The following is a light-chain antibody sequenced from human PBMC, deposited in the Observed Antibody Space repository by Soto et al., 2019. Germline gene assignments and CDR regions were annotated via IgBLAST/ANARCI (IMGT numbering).Light chain of an antibody. J-gene: IGLJ1*01. V-gene: IGLV2-14*03. CDR1: SSDVGGYNY. Sequence: QSVLTQPASVSGSRGQSITISCTGTSSDVGGYNYVSWYQHHPGKAPKLIIFDVSNRPSGVSNPFSGSKSGNTASLTISGLQPEDEADYYCSSYTTSNTRQIVFGTGT. CDR2: DVS. CDR3: SSYTTSNTRQIV.